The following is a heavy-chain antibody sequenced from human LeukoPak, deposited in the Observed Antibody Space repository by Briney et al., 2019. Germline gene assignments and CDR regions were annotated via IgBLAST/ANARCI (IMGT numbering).Heavy chain of an antibody. Sequence: GASVKVSCKASGGTFSSYAISWVRQAPGQGLEWMGGIIPIYGTIHFAEKFQGRVTITADKFTSTVYMELSSLRSEDTAMYYCARVGDDNIRRGELLLRRCYFDFWGQGTLVTVSS. CDR1: GGTFSSYA. CDR3: ARVGDDNIRRGELLLRRCYFDF. D-gene: IGHD3-10*01. J-gene: IGHJ4*02. CDR2: IIPIYGTI. V-gene: IGHV1-69*06.